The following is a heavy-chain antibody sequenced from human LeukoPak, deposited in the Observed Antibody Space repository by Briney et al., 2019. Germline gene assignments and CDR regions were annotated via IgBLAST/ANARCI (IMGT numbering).Heavy chain of an antibody. D-gene: IGHD3-22*01. V-gene: IGHV3-7*03. CDR3: ASRPRPFYDALNGYLDY. CDR1: GFTFSNNW. J-gene: IGHJ4*02. CDR2: VKKDASEK. Sequence: GGSLRLSCAASGFTFSNNWMTWVRQAPGKGLEWVASVKKDASEKYYVDSVKGRFTISRDNAKNSLYLQMNSLRVEDTAVYYCASRPRPFYDALNGYLDYWGQGILVTVSS.